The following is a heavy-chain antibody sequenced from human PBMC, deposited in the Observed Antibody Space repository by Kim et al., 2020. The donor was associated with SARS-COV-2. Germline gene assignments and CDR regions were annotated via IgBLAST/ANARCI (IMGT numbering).Heavy chain of an antibody. CDR3: ARERGENEHYYYGMDV. V-gene: IGHV4-59*13. Sequence: SETLSLTCTVSGGSISSYYWSWIRQPPGKGLEWIGYIYYSGSTNYNPSLKSRVTISVDTSKNQFSMKLSSVTAADTAVYYCARERGENEHYYYGMDVWGQGTTVTVSS. D-gene: IGHD3-10*01. CDR1: GGSISSYY. CDR2: IYYSGST. J-gene: IGHJ6*02.